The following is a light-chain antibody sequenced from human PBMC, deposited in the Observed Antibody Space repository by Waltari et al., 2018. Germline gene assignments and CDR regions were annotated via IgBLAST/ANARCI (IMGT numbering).Light chain of an antibody. V-gene: IGLV2-14*01. J-gene: IGLJ3*02. CDR1: SSDVGGTNS. CDR2: DVT. CDR3: SSSTSSNTLV. Sequence: QSALTQPASVSGSPGQSITISCTGTSSDVGGTNSVSWHQQHPGKAPKLLIYDVTNRPSGVSNRFSASKSGNTASLTISGVQAEDEADYYCSSSTSSNTLVFGGGTKLTVL.